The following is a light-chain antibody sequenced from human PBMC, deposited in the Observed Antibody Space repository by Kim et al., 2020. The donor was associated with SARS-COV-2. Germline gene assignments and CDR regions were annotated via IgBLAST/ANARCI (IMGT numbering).Light chain of an antibody. Sequence: ATINCKSSQSVLYSSNNKNYLSWYQQKPGQPPKLLIYWASTRESGVPARFSGSGSGTEFTLTISSLQAEDVAVYYCQQYYTPPLTFGQGTRLEIK. V-gene: IGKV4-1*01. CDR2: WAS. CDR3: QQYYTPPLT. CDR1: QSVLYSSNNKNY. J-gene: IGKJ5*01.